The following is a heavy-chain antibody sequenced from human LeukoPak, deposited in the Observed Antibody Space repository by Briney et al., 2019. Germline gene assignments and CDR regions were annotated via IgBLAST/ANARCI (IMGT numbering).Heavy chain of an antibody. CDR3: ARTQWLVYGY. Sequence: SETLSLTCTVSGGSISSYYWSWIRQPPGKGLEWIGYIYYSGSTNYNPSLKSRVTISVDTSKNQFSLKLSSVTAADTAVYYCARTQWLVYGYWGQGTLVTVSS. V-gene: IGHV4-59*01. CDR2: IYYSGST. J-gene: IGHJ4*02. CDR1: GGSISSYY. D-gene: IGHD6-19*01.